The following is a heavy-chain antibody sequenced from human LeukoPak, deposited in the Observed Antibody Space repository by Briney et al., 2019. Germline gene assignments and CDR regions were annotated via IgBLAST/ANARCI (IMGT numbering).Heavy chain of an antibody. CDR3: ARKLRLGGNWFDP. J-gene: IGHJ5*02. V-gene: IGHV1-69*15. CDR1: GGTFTSYA. CDR2: IIPISGTT. D-gene: IGHD1-26*01. Sequence: SVKVSCKTSGGTFTSYAITWVRQAPGQGLGWMGKIIPISGTTNYAQKFQGRVTFTADESTSTAYMELSSLRSEDTALYYCARKLRLGGNWFDPWGQGTLVTVSS.